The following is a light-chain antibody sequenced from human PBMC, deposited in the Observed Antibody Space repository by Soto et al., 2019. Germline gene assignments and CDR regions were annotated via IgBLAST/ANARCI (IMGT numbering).Light chain of an antibody. CDR2: EVN. Sequence: QSALTQPPSATGSPGQSVAISCTGTSSDVGGYNYVSWYQQHPGKAPKLMIYEVNKRPSGVPDRFSGSKSGNTASLTVSGLQAEDEAEYYCSSYAGRSNVFGTGTQLTVL. CDR3: SSYAGRSNV. CDR1: SSDVGGYNY. V-gene: IGLV2-8*01. J-gene: IGLJ1*01.